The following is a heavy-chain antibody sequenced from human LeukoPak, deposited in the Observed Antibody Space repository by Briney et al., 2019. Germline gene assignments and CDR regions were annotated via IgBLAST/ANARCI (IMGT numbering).Heavy chain of an antibody. CDR2: ISSSSSYI. D-gene: IGHD4-17*01. V-gene: IGHV3-21*01. CDR1: GFTFSDYY. J-gene: IGHJ4*02. CDR3: AREPDYGDYAPFDY. Sequence: GGSLRLSCAASGFTFSDYYMNWVRQAPGKGLEWVSSISSSSSYIYYADSVKGRFTISRDNAKNSLYLQMNSLRAEDTAVYYCAREPDYGDYAPFDYWGQGTLVTVSS.